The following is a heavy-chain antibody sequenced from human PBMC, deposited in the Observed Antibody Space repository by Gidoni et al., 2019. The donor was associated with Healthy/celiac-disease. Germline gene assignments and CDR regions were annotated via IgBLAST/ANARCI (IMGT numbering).Heavy chain of an antibody. V-gene: IGHV3-9*01. CDR3: AKDSYSSSWYGWFDP. Sequence: EVQLVESGGGLVQPGRSLRLSCAASGFTFDDYAMHWVRQAPGKGLEWVSGISWNSGSIGYADSVKGRFTISRDNAKNSLYLQMNSLRAEDTALYYCAKDSYSSSWYGWFDPWGQGTLVTVSS. CDR1: GFTFDDYA. J-gene: IGHJ5*02. CDR2: ISWNSGSI. D-gene: IGHD6-13*01.